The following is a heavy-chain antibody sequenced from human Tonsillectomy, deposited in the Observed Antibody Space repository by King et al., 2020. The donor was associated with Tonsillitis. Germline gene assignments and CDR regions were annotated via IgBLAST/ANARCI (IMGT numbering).Heavy chain of an antibody. V-gene: IGHV1-3*01. CDR2: INADTGNT. CDR3: ARGGDLIMLYTALDYFDD. J-gene: IGHJ4*02. Sequence: QLVQSGAEVKKPGASVKVSCKASGYTFSGYSMHWVRQAPGQRLEWMGWINADTGNTKYSQKFQGRVTITRDTSANTAYMELSSLTSEDTAVYYCARGGDLIMLYTALDYFDDWGQGTLVTVSS. D-gene: IGHD2-8*01. CDR1: GYTFSGYS.